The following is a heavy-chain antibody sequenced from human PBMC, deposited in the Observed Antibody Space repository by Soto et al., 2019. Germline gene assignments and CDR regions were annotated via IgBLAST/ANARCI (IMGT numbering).Heavy chain of an antibody. CDR2: ISYDGSNK. D-gene: IGHD3-16*01. CDR1: GFTFSSYG. Sequence: PGGSLRLSCAASGFTFSSYGMHWVRQAPGKGLEWVAVISYDGSNKYYADSVKGRFTISRDNSKNTLYLQMNSLRAEDTAVYFCAALSAPTDYWGQGTLVTVSS. V-gene: IGHV3-30*03. J-gene: IGHJ4*02. CDR3: AALSAPTDY.